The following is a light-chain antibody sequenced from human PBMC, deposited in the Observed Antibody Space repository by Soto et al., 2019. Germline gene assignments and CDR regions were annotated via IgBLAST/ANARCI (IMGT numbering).Light chain of an antibody. V-gene: IGLV2-23*02. CDR3: CSYAGSRTFGVV. J-gene: IGLJ2*01. CDR1: SSDVGTYKP. CDR2: DDT. Sequence: QSVLTQPASVSGSPGQSITISCTGTSSDVGTYKPVSWYQQYPGKAPKVIIYDDTKRPSGVSNRFSAAKSGNTASLTISGLQAEDEADYFCCSYAGSRTFGVVFGGGTKLTVL.